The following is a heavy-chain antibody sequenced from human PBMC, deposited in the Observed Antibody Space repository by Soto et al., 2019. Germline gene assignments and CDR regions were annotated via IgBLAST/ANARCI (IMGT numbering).Heavy chain of an antibody. D-gene: IGHD4-17*01. J-gene: IGHJ4*02. CDR3: ARDTSGGDYAFDY. Sequence: PSETLSLTCAVSGYSISSSNWWGWIRQPPGKGLEWIGYIYYSGGTYYNASLKSRVTMSVDTSKNQFSLKLSSVTAADTAVYYCARDTSGGDYAFDYWGQGTLVTVSS. V-gene: IGHV4-28*03. CDR1: GYSISSSNW. CDR2: IYYSGGT.